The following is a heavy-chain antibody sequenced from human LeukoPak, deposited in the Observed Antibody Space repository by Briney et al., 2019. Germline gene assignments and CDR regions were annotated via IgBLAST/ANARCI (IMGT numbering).Heavy chain of an antibody. Sequence: ASVKVSCKVSGYTLTELSMHWVRQAPGKGLEWMGGFDPEDGETIYAQKFQGRVTMTEDTSTDTAYMELSSLRSEDTAVYYCVTDSLDSSGLQFDYWGQGTLVTVSS. J-gene: IGHJ4*02. CDR2: FDPEDGET. D-gene: IGHD3-22*01. V-gene: IGHV1-24*01. CDR1: GYTLTELS. CDR3: VTDSLDSSGLQFDY.